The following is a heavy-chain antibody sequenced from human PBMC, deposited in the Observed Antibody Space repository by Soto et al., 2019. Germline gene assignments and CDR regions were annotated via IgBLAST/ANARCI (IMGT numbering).Heavy chain of an antibody. J-gene: IGHJ4*02. CDR3: AGLGLYDSSGYPAFSDY. CDR1: GFTFSSYS. D-gene: IGHD3-22*01. V-gene: IGHV3-21*01. Sequence: PGGSLRLSCAASGFTFSSYSMNWVRQAPGKGLEWVSSIGSSSSYIYYADSVKGRFTISRDNAKSSLYLQMNSLRAEDTAVYYCAGLGLYDSSGYPAFSDYWGQGTLVTVSS. CDR2: IGSSSSYI.